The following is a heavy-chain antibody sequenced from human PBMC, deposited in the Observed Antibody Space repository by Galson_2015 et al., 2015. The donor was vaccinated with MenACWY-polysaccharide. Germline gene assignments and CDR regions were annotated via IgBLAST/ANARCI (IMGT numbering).Heavy chain of an antibody. CDR2: INPNSGGT. V-gene: IGHV1-2*02. D-gene: IGHD1-26*01. CDR3: AREYFVGATSGYYFDY. J-gene: IGHJ4*02. Sequence: SVKVSCKASGYTFTGYYMHWVRQAPGQGLEWMGWINPNSGGTNYAQKFQGRVTMTMDTSISTAYMELSRLRSDDTAVYYCAREYFVGATSGYYFDYWGQGTLVTVSS. CDR1: GYTFTGYY.